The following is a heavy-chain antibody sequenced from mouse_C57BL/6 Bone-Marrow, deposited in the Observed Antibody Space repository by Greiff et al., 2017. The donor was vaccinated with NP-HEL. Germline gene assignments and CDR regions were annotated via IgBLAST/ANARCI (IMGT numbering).Heavy chain of an antibody. Sequence: EVKVVESGGDLVKPGGSLKLSCAASGFTFSSYGMSWVRQTPDKRLEWVATISSGGSYTYYPASVKGRFTISRDNAKNTLYLQMSRLKSEDTAMYYCARHGDGYYGAMDYWGQGTSVTVSS. D-gene: IGHD2-3*01. CDR2: ISSGGSYT. CDR1: GFTFSSYG. J-gene: IGHJ4*01. CDR3: ARHGDGYYGAMDY. V-gene: IGHV5-6*01.